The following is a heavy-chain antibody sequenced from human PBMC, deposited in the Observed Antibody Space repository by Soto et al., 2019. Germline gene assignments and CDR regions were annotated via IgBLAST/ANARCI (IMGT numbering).Heavy chain of an antibody. CDR1: GGSITSYY. D-gene: IGHD6-19*01. Sequence: SETLSLTCTVPGGSITSYYWNWIRQPPGKGLEWIGHIFYSGSTNYNPSLRSRVTISLDTSKNQFSLKLSSVTAADTAVYYCASSAWYNGYFDYWGQGTLVTVSS. CDR3: ASSAWYNGYFDY. CDR2: IFYSGST. J-gene: IGHJ4*02. V-gene: IGHV4-59*01.